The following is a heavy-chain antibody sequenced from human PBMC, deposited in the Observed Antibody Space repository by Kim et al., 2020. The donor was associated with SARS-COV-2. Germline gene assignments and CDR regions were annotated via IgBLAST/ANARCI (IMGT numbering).Heavy chain of an antibody. CDR2: IWYDGSDK. D-gene: IGHD3-3*01. Sequence: GGSLRLSCAASGFSFNSCGMHWVRQAPDKGLEWVAVIWYDGSDKYYADSVKGRFTISRDNSRNELYLQMNSLRGEDTAVYYCARRPWGVAMDFDYWGQGTLVIVSS. V-gene: IGHV3-33*01. J-gene: IGHJ4*02. CDR3: ARRPWGVAMDFDY. CDR1: GFSFNSCG.